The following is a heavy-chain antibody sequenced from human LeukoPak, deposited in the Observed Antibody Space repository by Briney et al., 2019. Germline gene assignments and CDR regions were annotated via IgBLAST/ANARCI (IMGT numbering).Heavy chain of an antibody. CDR3: ARGTPYGSGSYYNWFDP. V-gene: IGHV1-18*01. CDR2: ISAYNGNT. Sequence: ASVKVSCKASGYTFTSYGISWVRQAPGQGLEWMGWISAYNGNTNYAQKLQGRVTMTTDTSTSTAYMELRSLRSDDTAVYYCARGTPYGSGSYYNWFDPWGQGTLVTVSS. J-gene: IGHJ5*02. CDR1: GYTFTSYG. D-gene: IGHD3-10*01.